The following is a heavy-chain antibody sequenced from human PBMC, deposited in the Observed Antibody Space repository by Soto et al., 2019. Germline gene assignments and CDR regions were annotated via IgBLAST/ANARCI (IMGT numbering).Heavy chain of an antibody. D-gene: IGHD3-22*01. Sequence: SETLSLTCTVSGGSINSGGYSWTWIRQPPGKGLEWIGFIYHTGTTYYNPSLKSRVTISVDRSKNQFSLKLNSVTATDTAVYYCASQHYYDSSGYYVVYWGQGTLVTVSS. CDR3: ASQHYYDSSGYYVVY. V-gene: IGHV4-30-2*01. CDR2: IYHTGTT. CDR1: GGSINSGGYS. J-gene: IGHJ4*02.